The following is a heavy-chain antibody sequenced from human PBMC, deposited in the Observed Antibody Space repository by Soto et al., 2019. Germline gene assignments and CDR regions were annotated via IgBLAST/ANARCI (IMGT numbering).Heavy chain of an antibody. J-gene: IGHJ4*02. CDR2: IDPSDSYT. D-gene: IGHD5-18*01. CDR3: ARQKHNVDTVDFDY. CDR1: GYSFTSYS. V-gene: IGHV5-10-1*01. Sequence: GESLKISCKGSGYSFTSYSISWVRQMPGKGLEWMGRIDPSDSYTNYSPSFQGHVTISADKSISTAYLQWSSLKASDTAMYYCARQKHNVDTVDFDYWGQGTLVTVSS.